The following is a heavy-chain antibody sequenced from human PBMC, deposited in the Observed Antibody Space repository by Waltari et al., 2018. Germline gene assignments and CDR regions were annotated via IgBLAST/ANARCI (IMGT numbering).Heavy chain of an antibody. CDR1: GLPFRTSS. CDR3: ARVGGGNYDDSGSASRFDY. Sequence: EIQLVESGGCLIQPGGSLRLSFSASGLPFRTSSLSWVRPVPGKGLEWVSAISTSGASTYYAASVKGRFTISRDNSKNTLHLQMNSLRADDTAVYYCARVGGGNYDDSGSASRFDYWGQGTLVTVSS. V-gene: IGHV3-23*04. CDR2: ISTSGAST. J-gene: IGHJ4*02. D-gene: IGHD3-22*01.